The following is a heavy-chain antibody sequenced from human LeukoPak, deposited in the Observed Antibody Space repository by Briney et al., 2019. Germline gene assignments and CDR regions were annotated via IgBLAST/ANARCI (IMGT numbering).Heavy chain of an antibody. V-gene: IGHV5-51*01. CDR1: GYSFTGSW. Sequence: GESLKISCRASGYSFTGSWIAWVRQMPGKGLEWMGIIYPGDSDTAYSPSFKGHVTMSADKSINTAYLQWSSLKASDSAMYYCARVLYSTSWTYYFDFWGQGTLVTVSS. J-gene: IGHJ4*02. CDR2: IYPGDSDT. D-gene: IGHD6-13*01. CDR3: ARVLYSTSWTYYFDF.